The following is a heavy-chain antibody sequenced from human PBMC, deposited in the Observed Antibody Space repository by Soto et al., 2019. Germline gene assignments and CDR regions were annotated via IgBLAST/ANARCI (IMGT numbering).Heavy chain of an antibody. CDR3: ARDGLLWFGELSGGMDV. CDR2: IYFSGRT. V-gene: IGHV4-61*01. CDR1: GGSVSGGSYY. J-gene: IGHJ6*02. D-gene: IGHD3-10*01. Sequence: TSETLSLTCTVSGGSVSGGSYYWNWIRQPPGKGLEWIGYIYFSGRTNYNPSLKSRVTISIDTSKNQFSLKLSSVTAADTAVYYCARDGLLWFGELSGGMDVWGQGTTVTVSS.